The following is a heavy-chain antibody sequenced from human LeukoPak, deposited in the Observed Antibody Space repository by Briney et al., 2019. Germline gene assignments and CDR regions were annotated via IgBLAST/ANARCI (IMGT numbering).Heavy chain of an antibody. D-gene: IGHD6-19*01. V-gene: IGHV4-59*08. CDR2: IYYTGSGST. CDR3: ARHAVYAGSGWAFDY. Sequence: SETLSLTCTVSGDSIGPYYWSWIRQPPGKGLEWIGYIYYTGSGSTSNNPSLKSRVTISVDTSKNQFSLNLKSVTAADTAVYFCARHAVYAGSGWAFDYWGQGTLVTVFS. CDR1: GDSIGPYY. J-gene: IGHJ4*02.